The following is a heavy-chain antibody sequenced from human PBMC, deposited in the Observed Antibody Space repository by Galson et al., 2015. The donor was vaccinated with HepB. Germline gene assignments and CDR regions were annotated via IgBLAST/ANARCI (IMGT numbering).Heavy chain of an antibody. V-gene: IGHV1-18*04. CDR2: ISAYNGNT. CDR1: GYTFTSYG. D-gene: IGHD4-17*01. Sequence: SVKVSCKASGYTFTSYGISWVRQAPGQGLEWMGWISAYNGNTNYAQKLQGRVTMTTDTSTSTAYMELRSLRSDDTAVYYCARSDSGSYGDYWWDAFDIWGQGTMVTVSS. J-gene: IGHJ3*02. CDR3: ARSDSGSYGDYWWDAFDI.